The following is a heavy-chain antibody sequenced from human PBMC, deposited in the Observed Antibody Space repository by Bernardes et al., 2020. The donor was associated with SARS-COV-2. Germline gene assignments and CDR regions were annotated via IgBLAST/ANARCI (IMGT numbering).Heavy chain of an antibody. V-gene: IGHV5-51*01. J-gene: IGHJ4*02. CDR1: GYSITHYW. CDR3: ATSNVAAADKYYFEY. Sequence: GGSLKIPCEASGYSITHYWIAWVRQMPGKGLEWMGVIYPRDSDTRYSPSFQGHVTISADKSINTAYLQWSSLKASDTAIYYCATSNVAAADKYYFEYWGQGTQVTVSS. D-gene: IGHD6-13*01. CDR2: IYPRDSDT.